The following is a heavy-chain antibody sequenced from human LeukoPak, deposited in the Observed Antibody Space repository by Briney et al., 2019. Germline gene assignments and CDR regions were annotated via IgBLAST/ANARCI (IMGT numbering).Heavy chain of an antibody. J-gene: IGHJ5*02. CDR2: ISYDGSNK. V-gene: IGHV3-30*18. D-gene: IGHD6-19*01. CDR1: GFTFSSYG. Sequence: GGSLRLSCAASGFTFSSYGMHWVRQAPGKGLEWVALISYDGSNKYYADSVKGRFTISRDNSKNTLYLQMNSLRAEDTAVYYCAKDSRFSGFNWFDPWGQGTLVTVSS. CDR3: AKDSRFSGFNWFDP.